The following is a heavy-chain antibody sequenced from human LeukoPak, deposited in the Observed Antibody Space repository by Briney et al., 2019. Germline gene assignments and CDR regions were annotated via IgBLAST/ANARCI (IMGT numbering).Heavy chain of an antibody. CDR3: ARGAVAFQFGDY. V-gene: IGHV4-59*01. D-gene: IGHD6-19*01. Sequence: SETLSLTCTVSGGSISSYYWSWIRQPPGKGLEWIGYIYYSGSTNYNPSLKSRVTISVDTSKNQFSLKLSSVTAADTAVYYCARGAVAFQFGDYWGQGTLVTVSS. CDR2: IYYSGST. J-gene: IGHJ4*02. CDR1: GGSISSYY.